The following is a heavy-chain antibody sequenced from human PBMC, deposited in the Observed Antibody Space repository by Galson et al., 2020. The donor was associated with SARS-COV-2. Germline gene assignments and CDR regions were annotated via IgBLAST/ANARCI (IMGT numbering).Heavy chain of an antibody. CDR3: ASGGFITRVRGESFDP. Sequence: SETLSLTCTVSGGSISSSSYYWGWIRQPPGKGLEWIGSIYYSGSTYYNPSLKSRVTISVDTSKNQFSLKLSSVTAADTAVYYCASGGFITRVRGESFDPWGQGTLVTVSS. J-gene: IGHJ5*02. CDR2: IYYSGST. D-gene: IGHD3-10*01. V-gene: IGHV4-39*01. CDR1: GGSISSSSYY.